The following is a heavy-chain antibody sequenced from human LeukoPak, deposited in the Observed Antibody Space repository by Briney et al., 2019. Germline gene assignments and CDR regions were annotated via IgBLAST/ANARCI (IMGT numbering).Heavy chain of an antibody. CDR1: GYTFTSYG. Sequence: AASVKVSCKASGYTFTSYGISWVRQAPGQGLEWMGWISAYNGNTNYAQKLQGRVTMTTDTSTSTAYMELRSLRSDDTAVYYCARGPGISVAGTVNWYFDLWGRGTLVTVSS. V-gene: IGHV1-18*01. CDR3: ARGPGISVAGTVNWYFDL. J-gene: IGHJ2*01. CDR2: ISAYNGNT. D-gene: IGHD6-19*01.